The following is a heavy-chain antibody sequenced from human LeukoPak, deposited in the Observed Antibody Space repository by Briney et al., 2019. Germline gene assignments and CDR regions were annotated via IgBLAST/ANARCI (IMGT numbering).Heavy chain of an antibody. D-gene: IGHD5-12*01. V-gene: IGHV3-53*01. Sequence: GSLRLSCAASGFTVSSNYMSWVRQAPGKGLEWVSVIYSGGSTYYADSVKGRFTISRDNSKNTLYLQMNSLRAEDTAVYYCARDRLSGYPDAFDIWGQGTMVTVSS. J-gene: IGHJ3*02. CDR3: ARDRLSGYPDAFDI. CDR1: GFTVSSNY. CDR2: IYSGGST.